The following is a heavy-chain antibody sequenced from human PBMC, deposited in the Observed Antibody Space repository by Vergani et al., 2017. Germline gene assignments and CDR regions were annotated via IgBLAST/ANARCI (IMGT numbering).Heavy chain of an antibody. CDR2: IWYDGSNK. D-gene: IGHD6-19*01. CDR1: GFTFSSYG. J-gene: IGHJ3*02. V-gene: IGHV3-33*01. Sequence: QVQLVESGGGVVQPGRSLRLSCAASGFTFSSYGMHWVGQAPGKGLEWVAVIWYDGSNKYYADSVKGLFTISRDNSKNTLYLQMNSLRAGGTAVYYCARVTPGYSSGWYSSWDAFDIWGQGTMVTVSS. CDR3: ARVTPGYSSGWYSSWDAFDI.